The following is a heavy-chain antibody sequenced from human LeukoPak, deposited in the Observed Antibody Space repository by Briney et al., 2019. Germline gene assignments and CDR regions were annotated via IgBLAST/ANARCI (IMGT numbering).Heavy chain of an antibody. J-gene: IGHJ5*02. D-gene: IGHD2-2*01. V-gene: IGHV4-59*01. CDR2: IYYSGST. Sequence: SETLSLTCTVSGGSISSYYWSWLRQPPGKGLEWIGYIYYSGSTNYNPSLKSRVTISVDTSKNQFSLKLSSVTAADTAVYYCARVAVVVVPAAIPVNWFDPWGQGTLVTVSS. CDR1: GGSISSYY. CDR3: ARVAVVVVPAAIPVNWFDP.